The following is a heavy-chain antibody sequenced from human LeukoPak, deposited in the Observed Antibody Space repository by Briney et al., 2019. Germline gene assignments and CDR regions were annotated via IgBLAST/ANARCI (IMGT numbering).Heavy chain of an antibody. D-gene: IGHD3-3*01. J-gene: IGHJ6*03. V-gene: IGHV3-64*01. CDR2: ISSNGGST. CDR3: ARGPLYGSLLVYYMDV. CDR1: GFTFSSYA. Sequence: GGSLRLSCAASGFTFSSYAMHWVRQAPGKGLEYVSAISSNGGSTYYANSVKGRFTISRDNSKNTLYLQMGSLRAEDMAVYYCARGPLYGSLLVYYMDVWGKGTTVTVSS.